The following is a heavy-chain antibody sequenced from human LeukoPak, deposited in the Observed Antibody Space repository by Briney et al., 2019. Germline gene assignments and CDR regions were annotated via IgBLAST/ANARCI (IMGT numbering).Heavy chain of an antibody. J-gene: IGHJ4*02. Sequence: SATLSLTCTVSGGSISPLYWGWIRQPPGKGLEFIGYIYYSGTTNYNPSLRSRVTLSVDTSKNQFSLKLSSVTAADTAVYYCARGGVAAKYYFDYWGPGTLVTVSS. V-gene: IGHV4-59*11. CDR2: IYYSGTT. CDR3: ARGGVAAKYYFDY. D-gene: IGHD3-10*01. CDR1: GGSISPLY.